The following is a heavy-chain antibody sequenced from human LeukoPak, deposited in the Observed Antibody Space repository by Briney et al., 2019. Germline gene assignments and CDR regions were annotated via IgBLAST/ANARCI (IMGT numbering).Heavy chain of an antibody. CDR1: GYTFTGYY. CDR2: INPNSGGT. D-gene: IGHD6-19*01. Sequence: ASVKVSCKASGYTFTGYYMHWVRQAPGQGLEWMGWINPNSGGTNYAQKFQGWVTMTRDTSISTAYMELSRLRSDDTAVYYCARGYRAAVADNWFDPWGRGTLVTVSS. J-gene: IGHJ5*02. CDR3: ARGYRAAVADNWFDP. V-gene: IGHV1-2*04.